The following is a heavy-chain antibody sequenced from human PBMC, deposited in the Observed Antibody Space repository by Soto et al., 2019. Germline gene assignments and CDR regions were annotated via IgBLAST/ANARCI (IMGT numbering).Heavy chain of an antibody. J-gene: IGHJ3*02. CDR3: AGYSRRSPGAFDI. Sequence: EVQLLESGGGLVQPGGSLRLSCAASGFTFSSYAMSWVRQAPGKGLEWVSAISGSGGSTYYADSVKGRFTISRDNSKNTLDLQMNSLRAEDKAVYYCAGYSRRSPGAFDIWGQGTMVTVSS. D-gene: IGHD6-13*01. CDR1: GFTFSSYA. CDR2: ISGSGGST. V-gene: IGHV3-23*01.